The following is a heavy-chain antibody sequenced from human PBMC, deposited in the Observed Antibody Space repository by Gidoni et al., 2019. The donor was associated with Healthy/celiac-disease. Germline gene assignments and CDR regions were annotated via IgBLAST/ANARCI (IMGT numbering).Heavy chain of an antibody. V-gene: IGHV3-30*18. Sequence: QVQLVASGGGVLQPGRSLRLSCAASGFTFSRYGMHWVRKATGKGLAWVEVISYDGSNKYYADSVKGRFTISRDKSKNTLYLQMNSLRAEDTAVYYCAKKLSGWYARRRDHGMDVWGQGTTVTVSS. CDR2: ISYDGSNK. CDR3: AKKLSGWYARRRDHGMDV. D-gene: IGHD6-19*01. CDR1: GFTFSRYG. J-gene: IGHJ6*02.